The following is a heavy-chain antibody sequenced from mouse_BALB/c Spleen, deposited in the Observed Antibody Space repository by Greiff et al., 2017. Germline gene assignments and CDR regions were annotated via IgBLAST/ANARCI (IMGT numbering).Heavy chain of an antibody. V-gene: IGHV1-54*01. CDR1: GYAFTNYL. CDR2: INPGSGGT. Sequence: QVQLKESGAELVRPGTSVKVSCKASGYAFTNYLIEWVKQRPGQGLEWIGVINPGSGGTNYNEKFKGKATLTADKSSSTAYMQLSSLTSDDSAVYFCARGYFFAYWGQGTLVTVSA. CDR3: ARGYFFAY. J-gene: IGHJ3*01. D-gene: IGHD2-3*01.